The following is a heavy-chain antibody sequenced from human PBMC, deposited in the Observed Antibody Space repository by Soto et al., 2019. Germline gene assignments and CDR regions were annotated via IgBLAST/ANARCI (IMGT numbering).Heavy chain of an antibody. V-gene: IGHV3-7*01. CDR1: GFTFSNYW. CDR3: AREILVPAAFDAFDI. Sequence: GGSLRLSCAASGFTFSNYWMSWVRQAPGKGLEWVANIKPDGSVKYYVDSVKGRFTLSRDNAKNTLYLQMNRLRVEDTAVYYCAREILVPAAFDAFDIWGQGTMVTVSS. CDR2: IKPDGSVK. D-gene: IGHD2-2*01. J-gene: IGHJ3*02.